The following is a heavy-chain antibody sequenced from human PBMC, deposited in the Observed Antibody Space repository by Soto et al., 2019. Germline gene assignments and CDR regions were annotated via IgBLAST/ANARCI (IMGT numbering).Heavy chain of an antibody. CDR2: IRSKAYGGTT. CDR3: TRHRESAVGATGY. CDR1: GFTFGDYA. J-gene: IGHJ4*02. V-gene: IGHV3-49*03. Sequence: GGSLRLSCTASGFTFGDYAMSWFRQAPGKGLEWVGFIRSKAYGGTTEYAASVKGRFTISRDDSKSIAYLQMNSLKTEDTAVYYYTRHRESAVGATGYWGQGTLVTVSS. D-gene: IGHD1-26*01.